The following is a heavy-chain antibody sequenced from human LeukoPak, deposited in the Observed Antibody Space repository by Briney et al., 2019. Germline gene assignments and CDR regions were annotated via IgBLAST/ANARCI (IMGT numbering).Heavy chain of an antibody. CDR2: IYYSGST. Sequence: PSETLSLTCTVSGGSISSYYWGWIRQPPGKGLEWIGSIYYSGSTYYNPSLKSRVTISVDTSKNQFSLKLSSVTAADTAVYYCEVEQLGRGLPYWGQGTLVTVSS. V-gene: IGHV4-39*01. J-gene: IGHJ4*02. CDR3: EVEQLGRGLPY. CDR1: GGSISSYY. D-gene: IGHD6-6*01.